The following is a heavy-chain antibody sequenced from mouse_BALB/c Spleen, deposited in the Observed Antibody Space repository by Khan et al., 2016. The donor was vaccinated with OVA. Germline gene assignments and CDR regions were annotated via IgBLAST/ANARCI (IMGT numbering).Heavy chain of an antibody. V-gene: IGHV9-3-1*01. CDR2: INTYTGEP. D-gene: IGHD2-10*01. CDR1: GYTFTNYG. Sequence: QIQLVQSGPELKKPGETVKISCKASGYTFTNYGMNWVKQSPGKALKWMGWINTYTGEPTYADDFKGRFAFSLETSANTAYLQINNLKNEDTATYFCARPPYFSYTLDRWGKGTSVTVSS. J-gene: IGHJ4*01. CDR3: ARPPYFSYTLDR.